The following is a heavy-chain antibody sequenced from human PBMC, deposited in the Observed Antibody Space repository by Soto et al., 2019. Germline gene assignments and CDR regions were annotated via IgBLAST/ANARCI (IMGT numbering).Heavy chain of an antibody. CDR2: ISYDGSNK. V-gene: IGHV3-30-3*01. Sequence: QVQLVESGGGVVQPGRSLRLSCAASGFTFSSYAMHWVRQAPGKGLEWVAVISYDGSNKYYADSVKGRFTISRDNSKNTLYLQMNSLRPEDTAVYYCASVTGYWGQGTLVTVSS. D-gene: IGHD4-4*01. CDR3: ASVTGY. J-gene: IGHJ4*02. CDR1: GFTFSSYA.